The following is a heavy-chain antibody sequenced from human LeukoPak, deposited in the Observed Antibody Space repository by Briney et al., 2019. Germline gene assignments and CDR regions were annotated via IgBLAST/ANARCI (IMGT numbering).Heavy chain of an antibody. Sequence: PSETLSHTCTVSGGSISSYYWSWIRQPAGKGLEWIGRIYTSGSTVYNPSLESRVTMSVDTSKNQFSLKLSSVTAADTAVYYCARDAYSAQYYFDYWGQGTLVTVSS. CDR2: IYTSGST. CDR3: ARDAYSAQYYFDY. V-gene: IGHV4-4*07. J-gene: IGHJ4*02. D-gene: IGHD2-15*01. CDR1: GGSISSYY.